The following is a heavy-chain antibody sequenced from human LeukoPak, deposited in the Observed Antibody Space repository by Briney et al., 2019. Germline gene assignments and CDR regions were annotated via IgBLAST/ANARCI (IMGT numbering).Heavy chain of an antibody. CDR1: GYSISSGYY. CDR3: ARVYSYDAFDI. CDR2: IYHSGST. Sequence: SETLSFTCAVSGYSISSGYYWGWIRQPPGKGLEWIGSIYHSGSTYYNPSLKSRVTISVDTSKNQFSLKLSSVTAADTAVYYCARVYSYDAFDIWGQGTMVTVSS. D-gene: IGHD5-18*01. J-gene: IGHJ3*02. V-gene: IGHV4-38-2*01.